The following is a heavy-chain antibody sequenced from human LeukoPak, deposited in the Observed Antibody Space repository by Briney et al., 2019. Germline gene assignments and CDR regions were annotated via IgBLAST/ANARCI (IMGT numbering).Heavy chain of an antibody. CDR3: AREGDYYDSSGSPNWFDP. D-gene: IGHD3-22*01. CDR1: GYTFTSYY. Sequence: ASVKVSCKASGYTFTSYYMHWVRQPPGQGLEWMGIINPNSGGTNYAQRFQDRVTMTRDTSINTAYMELSRLRSDDTAVYDCAREGDYYDSSGSPNWFDPWGQGTLVTVSS. V-gene: IGHV1-2*02. CDR2: INPNSGGT. J-gene: IGHJ5*02.